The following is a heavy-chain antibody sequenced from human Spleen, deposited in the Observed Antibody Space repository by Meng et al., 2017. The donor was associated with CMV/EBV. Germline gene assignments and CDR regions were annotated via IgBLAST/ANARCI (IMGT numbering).Heavy chain of an antibody. Sequence: SVKVSCKTSGGTLINYPISWVRQAPGQGLEWMGGIIPIIGVTNYAQKFQGRVSITADKSTTTAYMELSSLRSEDTAVYFCARDRSGYSYGYNAMDVWGQGTTVTVSS. J-gene: IGHJ6*02. CDR1: GGTLINYP. CDR2: IIPIIGVT. V-gene: IGHV1-69*10. D-gene: IGHD5-18*01. CDR3: ARDRSGYSYGYNAMDV.